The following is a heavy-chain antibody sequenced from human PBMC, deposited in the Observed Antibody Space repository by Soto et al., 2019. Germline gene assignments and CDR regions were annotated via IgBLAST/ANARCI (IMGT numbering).Heavy chain of an antibody. V-gene: IGHV4-31*03. Sequence: SETLSLTCTVSGGSISSGGYYWSWIRQHPGKGLEWIGYIYYSGSTYYNPSLKSRVTISVDTSKNQFSPKLSSVTAADTAVYYCARVGGSYYRPIFDYWGQGTLVTVSS. CDR3: ARVGGSYYRPIFDY. CDR1: GGSISSGGYY. CDR2: IYYSGST. J-gene: IGHJ4*02. D-gene: IGHD1-26*01.